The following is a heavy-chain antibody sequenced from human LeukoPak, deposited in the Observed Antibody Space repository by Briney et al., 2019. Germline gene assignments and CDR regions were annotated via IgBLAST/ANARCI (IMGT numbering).Heavy chain of an antibody. V-gene: IGHV3-23*01. CDR2: ISGSGGST. CDR1: GFTFSSYA. Sequence: GGSLRLSCAASGFTFSSYAMSWVRQAPGKGLEWVSAISGSGGSTYYADSVKGRFTISRDNSKNTPYLQMNSLRAEDTAVYYCAKSHYDFWSGYFNYYYYYMDVWGKGTTVTVSS. D-gene: IGHD3-3*01. CDR3: AKSHYDFWSGYFNYYYYYMDV. J-gene: IGHJ6*03.